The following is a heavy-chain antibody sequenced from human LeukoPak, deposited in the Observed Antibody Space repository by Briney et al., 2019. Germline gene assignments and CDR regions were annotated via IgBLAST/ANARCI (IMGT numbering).Heavy chain of an antibody. CDR2: ISSSNSYI. CDR3: AKMSGDCSTTTCSNFDY. CDR1: GFTFSGYT. D-gene: IGHD2-2*01. V-gene: IGHV3-21*04. J-gene: IGHJ4*02. Sequence: PGGSLRLSCAASGFTFSGYTMSWVRQTPGKGLEWVSSISSSNSYIYYADSMKGRFTISRDNAKNSLYLQMNSLRAEDTAVYYCAKMSGDCSTTTCSNFDYWGQGTLVTVSS.